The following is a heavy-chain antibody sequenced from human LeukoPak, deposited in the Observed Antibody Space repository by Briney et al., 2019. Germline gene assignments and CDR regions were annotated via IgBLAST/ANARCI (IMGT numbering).Heavy chain of an antibody. D-gene: IGHD3-10*01. Sequence: ASVKVSCKASGYTFTGYYMHWVRQAPGQGLEWMGWINPNSGGTNYAQKFQGRVTMTRNTSISTAYMELSSLRSEDPAVYYCARGGGVWFGELFHDYWGQGTLVAVSS. CDR3: ARGGGVWFGELFHDY. V-gene: IGHV1-2*02. CDR2: INPNSGGT. J-gene: IGHJ4*02. CDR1: GYTFTGYY.